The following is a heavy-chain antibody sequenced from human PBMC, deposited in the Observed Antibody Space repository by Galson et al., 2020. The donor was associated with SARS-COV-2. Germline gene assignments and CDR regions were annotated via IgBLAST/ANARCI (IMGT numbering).Heavy chain of an antibody. V-gene: IGHV4-34*01. CDR2: INHSGST. CDR1: GGSFSGYY. Sequence: SETLSLTCAVYGGSFSGYYWSWLRQPPGKGLEWVGEINHSGSTNYNPSLKSRVTISVDTSKNQFSLKLSSVTAADTAVYDCARIVILWFGDLYYFDSWGQGTLFTFSS. CDR3: ARIVILWFGDLYYFDS. D-gene: IGHD3-10*01. J-gene: IGHJ4*02.